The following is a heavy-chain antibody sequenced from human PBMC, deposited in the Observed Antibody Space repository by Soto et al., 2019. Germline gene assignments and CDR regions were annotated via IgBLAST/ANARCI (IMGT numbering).Heavy chain of an antibody. D-gene: IGHD3-10*01. CDR1: GFTFSSYA. V-gene: IGHV4-59*01. CDR2: IYYSGST. Sequence: PGGALRLSCAASGFTFSSYAMSWVRQAPGKGLEWIGYIYYSGSTNYNPSLKSRVTISVDTSKNQFSLKLSSVTAADTAVYYCARGVRYFDYWGQGTTVTVSS. CDR3: ARGVRYFDY. J-gene: IGHJ4*03.